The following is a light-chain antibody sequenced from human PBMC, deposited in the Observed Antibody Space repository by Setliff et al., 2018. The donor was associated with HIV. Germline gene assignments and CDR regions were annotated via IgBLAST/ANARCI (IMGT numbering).Light chain of an antibody. CDR1: SIGDES. J-gene: IGLJ1*01. V-gene: IGLV3-21*02. CDR3: QVWESDSDHLYV. CDR2: DDS. Sequence: SYELTQPPSVSVAPGETARITCGGHSIGDESVHWYQQKAGQAPVLVVHDDSDRPSGIPARFSGCKSGNTATLTISRVEAGDEADYYCQVWESDSDHLYVFGSGTKGTVL.